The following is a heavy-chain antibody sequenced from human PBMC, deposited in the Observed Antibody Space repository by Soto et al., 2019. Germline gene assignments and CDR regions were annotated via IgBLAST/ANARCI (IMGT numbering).Heavy chain of an antibody. CDR3: ASMSVRYSYAIGSDY. Sequence: PSETLSLTCTVSGGSISSSSYYWGWIRQPPGKGLEWIGSIYYSGSTYYNPSLKSRVTISVDTSKNQFSLKLSSVTAADTAVYYCASMSVRYSYAIGSDYWGQGTLVTVSS. CDR1: GGSISSSSYY. V-gene: IGHV4-39*01. J-gene: IGHJ4*02. D-gene: IGHD5-18*01. CDR2: IYYSGST.